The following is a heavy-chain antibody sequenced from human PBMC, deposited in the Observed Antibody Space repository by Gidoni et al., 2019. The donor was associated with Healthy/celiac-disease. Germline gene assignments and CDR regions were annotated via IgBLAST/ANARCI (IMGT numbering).Heavy chain of an antibody. V-gene: IGHV1-2*04. CDR1: GYTFTGYY. CDR2: INPNSGGT. D-gene: IGHD1-26*01. CDR3: ARAPPGGSSTFDY. Sequence: QVQLVQSGAEVKKPGASVKVSCTASGYTFTGYYMHWVRQAPGQGLEWMGWINPNSGGTNYAQKFQGWVTMTRDTSISTAYMELSRLRSDDTAVYYCARAPPGGSSTFDYWGQGTLVTVSS. J-gene: IGHJ4*02.